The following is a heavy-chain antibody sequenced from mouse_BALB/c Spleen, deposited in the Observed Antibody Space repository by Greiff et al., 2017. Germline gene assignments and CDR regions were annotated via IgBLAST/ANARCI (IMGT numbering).Heavy chain of an antibody. CDR3: ARGDYYGNYDFNYAMDY. CDR1: GYTFTSYW. Sequence: VQLQQSGAELAKPGASVKMSCKASGYTFTSYWMHWVKQRPGQGLEWIGYINPSTGYTEYNQKFKDKATLTADKSSSTAYMQLSSLTSEDSAVYYCARGDYYGNYDFNYAMDYWGQGTSVTVSS. V-gene: IGHV1-7*01. CDR2: INPSTGYT. J-gene: IGHJ4*01. D-gene: IGHD2-1*01.